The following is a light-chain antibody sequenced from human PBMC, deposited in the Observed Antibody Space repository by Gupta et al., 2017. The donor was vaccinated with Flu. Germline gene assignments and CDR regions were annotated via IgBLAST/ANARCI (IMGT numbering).Light chain of an antibody. CDR3: SSYTSSSTQYV. Sequence: QSALTQPASVSGSPGQSITISCTGTSSDVGGYNYVSWYQQHPGKAPKLMIYEVSNRPSGVSNRFSGSKSGNTASLTISGLQAEDEADYYCSSYTSSSTQYVFGPGTRVTVL. V-gene: IGLV2-14*01. CDR1: SSDVGGYNY. CDR2: EVS. J-gene: IGLJ1*01.